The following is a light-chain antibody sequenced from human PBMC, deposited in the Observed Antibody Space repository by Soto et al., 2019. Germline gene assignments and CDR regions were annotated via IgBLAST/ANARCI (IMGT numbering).Light chain of an antibody. V-gene: IGLV1-40*01. CDR3: QSYESSLSGYV. CDR1: SSNIGAGYD. Sequence: QSVLTQPPSVSGAPGQRVTISRTVISSNIGAGYDVHWYQQLPGTAPKLLIYGNSNRPSGVPDRFSGSKSGTSASLAITGLQAEDEADYYCQSYESSLSGYVFGTGTKVTVL. J-gene: IGLJ1*01. CDR2: GNS.